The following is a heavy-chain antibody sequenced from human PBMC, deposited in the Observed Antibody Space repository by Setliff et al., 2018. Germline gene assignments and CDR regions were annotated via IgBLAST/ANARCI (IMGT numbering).Heavy chain of an antibody. CDR2: IYIGGSA. V-gene: IGHV4-4*07. Sequence: PSETLPLTCTVSGGSISSYYWSWIRQPAGKGLEWIGHIYIGGSANYNPSLRSRVTMSIDTSKNQFSLKLSPVTAADTAVYYCARVGMYYNFWSGYYTYYYYYYMDVWGKGTTVTVSS. CDR3: ARVGMYYNFWSGYYTYYYYYYMDV. D-gene: IGHD3-3*01. J-gene: IGHJ6*03. CDR1: GGSISSYY.